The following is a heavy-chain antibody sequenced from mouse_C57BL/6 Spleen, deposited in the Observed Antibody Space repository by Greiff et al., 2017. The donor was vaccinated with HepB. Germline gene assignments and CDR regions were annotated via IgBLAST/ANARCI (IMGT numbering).Heavy chain of an antibody. J-gene: IGHJ1*03. V-gene: IGHV5-6*01. CDR2: ISSGGSYT. CDR1: GFTFSSYG. D-gene: IGHD1-1*01. CDR3: ASLLQDYGSSWDWYFDV. Sequence: EVQLVESGGDLVKPGGSLKLSCAASGFTFSSYGMSWVRQTPDKRLEWVATISSGGSYTYYPDSVKGRFTISRDNAKNTLYLQMSSLKSEDTAMYYCASLLQDYGSSWDWYFDVWGTGTTVTVSS.